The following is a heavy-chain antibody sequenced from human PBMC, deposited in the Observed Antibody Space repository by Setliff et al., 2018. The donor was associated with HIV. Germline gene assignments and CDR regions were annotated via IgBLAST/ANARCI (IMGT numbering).Heavy chain of an antibody. CDR3: ARGVPADAYAFDI. V-gene: IGHV1-18*01. Sequence: ASVKVSCKASGYTFINYHIIWVRQAPGLGLEWVGSISASSVNTNYTQGRVTMTTDISTNTAYMELRSLRSADSAVYYCARGVPADAYAFDIWGQGTLVTVSS. CDR1: GYTFINYH. J-gene: IGHJ3*02. CDR2: ISASSVNT. D-gene: IGHD2-2*01.